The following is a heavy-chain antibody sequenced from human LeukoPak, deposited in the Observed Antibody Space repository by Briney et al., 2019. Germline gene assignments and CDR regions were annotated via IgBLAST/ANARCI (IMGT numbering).Heavy chain of an antibody. D-gene: IGHD6-13*01. J-gene: IGHJ4*02. CDR2: IIPIFGTA. V-gene: IGHV1-69*06. CDR1: GATFSSYA. CDR3: ASPIAAAGTLFDY. Sequence: GASVKVSCKASGATFSSYAISWVRQAPGQGLEWMGGIIPIFGTANYAQKFQGRVTITADKSTSTAYMELSSLRSEDTAVYYCASPIAAAGTLFDYWGQGTLVTVSS.